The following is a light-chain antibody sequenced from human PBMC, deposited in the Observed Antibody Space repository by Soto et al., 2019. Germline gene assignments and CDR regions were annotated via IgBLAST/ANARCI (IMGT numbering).Light chain of an antibody. V-gene: IGLV2-14*01. CDR2: EVS. CDR1: SSDVGYYNY. Sequence: QSVLTQPASVSGSPGQSITISCTGTSSDVGYYNYVSWYQQHPGKAPKLMIYEVSYRPSGVSNRFSGSKSGNTASLTISGLQAEDEADYYCSSYTSGSNLVAFGPGTKLTVL. CDR3: SSYTSGSNLVA. J-gene: IGLJ1*01.